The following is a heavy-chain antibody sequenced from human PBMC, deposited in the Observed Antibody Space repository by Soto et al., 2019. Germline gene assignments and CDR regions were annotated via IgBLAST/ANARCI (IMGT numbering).Heavy chain of an antibody. J-gene: IGHJ4*02. CDR2: MNPNRGNT. D-gene: IGHD6-13*01. Sequence: QVQLVQSGAEVKKPGASVKVSCKASGYTFTSYDINWVRQATGQGLEWMGWMNPNRGNTGYAQKFQGRVSITRNTSISTANMELSSLRSEDTAVYYCARELSSSWRFDYWGQGTLVTVSS. V-gene: IGHV1-8*01. CDR1: GYTFTSYD. CDR3: ARELSSSWRFDY.